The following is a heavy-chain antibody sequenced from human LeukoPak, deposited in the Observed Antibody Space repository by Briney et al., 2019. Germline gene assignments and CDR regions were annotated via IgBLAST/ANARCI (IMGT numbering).Heavy chain of an antibody. CDR3: ARNNTLMMYPRGGEDKGFDY. D-gene: IGHD2-8*01. Sequence: KASETLSLTCTVSGGSISSSSYYWGWIRQPPGEGLEWIGSIYYSGSTHYNPSLKSRVTISVDTSKNEFSLKLSSVTAADTAVYYCARNNTLMMYPRGGEDKGFDYWGQGTLVTVSS. V-gene: IGHV4-39*01. CDR2: IYYSGST. J-gene: IGHJ4*02. CDR1: GGSISSSSYY.